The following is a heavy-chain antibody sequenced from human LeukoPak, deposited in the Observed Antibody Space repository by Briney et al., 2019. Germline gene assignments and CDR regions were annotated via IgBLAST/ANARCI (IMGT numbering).Heavy chain of an antibody. J-gene: IGHJ4*02. CDR3: ARGFGGILTGYYISGVGY. Sequence: ASVKVSCKASGYTFTSYYMHWVRQAPGQGLEWMGIINPSGGSTSYAQKFQGRVTMTRDTSTSTVYMELSSLRSEDTAVYYCARGFGGILTGYYISGVGYWGQGTLVTVSS. CDR2: INPSGGST. CDR1: GYTFTSYY. D-gene: IGHD3-9*01. V-gene: IGHV1-46*01.